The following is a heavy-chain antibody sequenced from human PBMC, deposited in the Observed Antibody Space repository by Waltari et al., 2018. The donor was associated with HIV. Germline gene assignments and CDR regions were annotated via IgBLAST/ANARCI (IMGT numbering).Heavy chain of an antibody. V-gene: IGHV3-30*03. CDR1: GFSFSTYG. CDR3: ARSLFGGVKYQNLIGY. J-gene: IGHJ4*02. Sequence: QVQLVESGGGVVHPGGSLRLSCAASGFSFSTYGMHWVRQAPGKGLEWMAFISSDGNNEYYADIVKGPLTASKDNSRNTVPLLMDSLGVGDTAIYYCARSLFGGVKYQNLIGYWAQGRLVTVSS. D-gene: IGHD3-3*01. CDR2: ISSDGNNE.